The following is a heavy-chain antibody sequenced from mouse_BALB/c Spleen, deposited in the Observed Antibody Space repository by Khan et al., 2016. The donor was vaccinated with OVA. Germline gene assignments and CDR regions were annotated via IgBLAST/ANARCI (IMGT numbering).Heavy chain of an antibody. D-gene: IGHD4-1*01. CDR1: GFSFSSFG. CDR2: ISSDSNTI. CDR3: ARANWAWFAY. Sequence: EVQLVESGGGLVQPGGSRKPSCAASGFSFSSFGMHWVRQAPEKGLEWVAYISSDSNTIYYADTVKGRFTISRDNPKNTLFLQMTSLRSEDTAMYYCARANWAWFAYWGQGTLVTVSA. J-gene: IGHJ3*01. V-gene: IGHV5-17*02.